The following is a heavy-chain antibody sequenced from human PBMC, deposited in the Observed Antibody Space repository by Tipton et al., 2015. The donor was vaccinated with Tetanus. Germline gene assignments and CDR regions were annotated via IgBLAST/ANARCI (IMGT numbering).Heavy chain of an antibody. V-gene: IGHV4-59*12. D-gene: IGHD5-18*01. CDR3: ARGSRYGSGYTSYFDS. CDR1: GASISNYY. J-gene: IGHJ4*02. Sequence: GLVKPSETLSLMCSVSGASISNYYWSWIRQAPGRGLEWIGYVYLSGSYNYNPSLKSRVTISIDTSKIQFSLQLTSVTVADTAVYYCARGSRYGSGYTSYFDSWGQGMPVTVSS. CDR2: VYLSGSY.